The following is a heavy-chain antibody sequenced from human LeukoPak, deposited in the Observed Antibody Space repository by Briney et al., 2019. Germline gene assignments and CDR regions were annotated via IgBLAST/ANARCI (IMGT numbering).Heavy chain of an antibody. CDR1: GFTFSSYG. CDR3: AKDLEAVAGNAFDI. Sequence: GGSLRLSCAASGFTFSSYGMHWVRQAPGKGLEWVAFIRYDGSNKYYADSVKGRFTISRDNSKNTLYLQMNSLRAEDTAVYYCAKDLEAVAGNAFDIWGQGTMVTVSS. D-gene: IGHD6-19*01. CDR2: IRYDGSNK. V-gene: IGHV3-30*02. J-gene: IGHJ3*02.